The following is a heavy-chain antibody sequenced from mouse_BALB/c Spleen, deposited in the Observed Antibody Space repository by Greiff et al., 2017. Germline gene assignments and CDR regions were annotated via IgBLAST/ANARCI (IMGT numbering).Heavy chain of an antibody. J-gene: IGHJ3*01. V-gene: IGHV2-6-5*01. CDR3: AKHGKYGTTGFAY. CDR1: GFSLTDYG. Sequence: QVQLQQSGPGLVAPSQSLSITCTVSGFSLTDYGVSWIRQPPGKGLEWLGVIWGGGSTYYNSALKSRLSISKDNSKSQVFLKMNSLQTDDTAMYYCAKHGKYGTTGFAYWGQGTLVTVSA. D-gene: IGHD2-10*02. CDR2: IWGGGST.